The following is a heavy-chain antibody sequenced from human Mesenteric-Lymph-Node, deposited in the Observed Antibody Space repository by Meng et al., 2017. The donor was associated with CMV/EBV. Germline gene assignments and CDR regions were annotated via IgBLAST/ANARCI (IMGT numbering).Heavy chain of an antibody. D-gene: IGHD6-13*01. CDR2: LFYSGSA. CDR3: ARAAADPKYYYYYGMDV. J-gene: IGHJ6*02. V-gene: IGHV4-39*07. CDR1: GGSVSSTTYS. Sequence: GSLRLSCTVSGGSVSSTTYSWGWIRQPPGKGLEWIGSLFYSGSAFYNPSLKSRVTISVDTSKNQFSLKLSSVTAADTAVYYCARAAADPKYYYYYGMDVWGQGTTVTVSS.